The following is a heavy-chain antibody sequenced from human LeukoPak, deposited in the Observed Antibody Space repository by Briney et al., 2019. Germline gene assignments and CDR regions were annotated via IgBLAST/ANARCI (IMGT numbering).Heavy chain of an antibody. CDR2: IYHSGST. CDR1: GGSISSGGYS. J-gene: IGHJ3*02. Sequence: SETLSLTCAVSGGSISSGGYSWSWIRQPPGKGLEWIGYIYHSGSTYYNPSLKSRVTISVDRSKNQFSLKLSSVTAADTAVYYCARARRTHYYDSSGYTPDAFDIWGQGTMVTVSS. D-gene: IGHD3-22*01. V-gene: IGHV4-30-2*01. CDR3: ARARRTHYYDSSGYTPDAFDI.